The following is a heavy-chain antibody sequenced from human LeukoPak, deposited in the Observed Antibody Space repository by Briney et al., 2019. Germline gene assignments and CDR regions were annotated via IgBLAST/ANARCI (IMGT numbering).Heavy chain of an antibody. CDR2: IYIGGNT. CDR1: GFTFSSYS. Sequence: PGRSLRLSCAASGFTFSSYSMNWVRQAPGKGLEWVSVIYIGGNTYYADSVKGRFTISRDNSKNTLYLQMNSLRAEDTAVYYCASGGINMVRGGYYFDYWGQGTLVTVSS. D-gene: IGHD3-10*01. V-gene: IGHV3-53*01. J-gene: IGHJ4*02. CDR3: ASGGINMVRGGYYFDY.